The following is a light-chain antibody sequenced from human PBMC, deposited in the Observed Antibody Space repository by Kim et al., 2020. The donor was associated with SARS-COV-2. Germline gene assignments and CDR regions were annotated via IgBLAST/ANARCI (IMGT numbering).Light chain of an antibody. V-gene: IGLV2-14*03. CDR2: DVN. J-gene: IGLJ2*01. CDR1: SSDVGGYPY. Sequence: QSALTQPASVSGSPGQSITISCTGTSSDVGGYPYVSWFQQHPGQAPKLMIYDVNNRPSGVSNRFSGSKSGNTASLTISGLQAEDEADYYCSSFTTTRSLDMLFGGGTQLTVL. CDR3: SSFTTTRSLDML.